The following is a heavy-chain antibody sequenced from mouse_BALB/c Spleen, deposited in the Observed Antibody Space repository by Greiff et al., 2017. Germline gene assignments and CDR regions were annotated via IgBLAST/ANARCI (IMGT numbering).Heavy chain of an antibody. CDR2: INPSTGYT. V-gene: IGHV1-7*01. CDR1: GYTFTSYW. J-gene: IGHJ2*01. Sequence: VQLQQSGAELAKPGASVKMSCKASGYTFTSYWMHWVKQRPGQGLEWIGYINPSTGYTEYNQKFKDKATLTADKSSSTAYMQLSSLTSEDSAVYYCARLDDGFDYWGQGTTLTVSS. CDR3: ARLDDGFDY. D-gene: IGHD2-3*01.